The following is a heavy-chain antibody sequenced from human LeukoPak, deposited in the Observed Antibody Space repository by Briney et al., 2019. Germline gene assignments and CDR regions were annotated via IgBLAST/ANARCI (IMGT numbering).Heavy chain of an antibody. J-gene: IGHJ4*02. V-gene: IGHV4-59*01. D-gene: IGHD2-2*01. CDR3: AREHCSTTTCYFDY. Sequence: SETLSLTCTVSGGSISSYYWSWIRQPPGKGLEWIGYIYYTGSTNCNPSLKSRVTISVHTSKNQFSLKLSSVTAADTAVYYCAREHCSTTTCYFDYWGQGTLVTVSS. CDR1: GGSISSYY. CDR2: IYYTGST.